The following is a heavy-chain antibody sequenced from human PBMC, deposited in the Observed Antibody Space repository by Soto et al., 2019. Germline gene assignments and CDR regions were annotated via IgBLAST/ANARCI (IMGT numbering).Heavy chain of an antibody. V-gene: IGHV1-18*04. CDR3: ARAEYCGGDCYSTFDY. D-gene: IGHD2-21*02. J-gene: IGHJ4*02. CDR2: ISAYNGNT. Sequence: ASVKVSCKASGCTFTSYGISWVRQAPGQGLEWMGWISAYNGNTNYAQKLQGRVTMTTDTSTSTAYMELRSLRSDDTAVYYCARAEYCGGDCYSTFDYWGQGTLVTVSS. CDR1: GCTFTSYG.